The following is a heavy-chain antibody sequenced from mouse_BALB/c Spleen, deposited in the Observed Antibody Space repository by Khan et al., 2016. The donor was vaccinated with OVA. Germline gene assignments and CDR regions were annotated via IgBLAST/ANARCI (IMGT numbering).Heavy chain of an antibody. Sequence: VQLKESGPGPVNPSQSLSLTCTVTGYSITSDYAWNWIRQFPGNKLEWMGYISYSGRTSYNPSLKSRISITRDTSKNQVFLQLNSVTIEDTATYFCARAVTITTVVATDFDYWGQGTTLTVSS. CDR1: GYSITSDYA. D-gene: IGHD1-1*01. V-gene: IGHV3-2*02. CDR3: ARAVTITTVVATDFDY. J-gene: IGHJ2*01. CDR2: ISYSGRT.